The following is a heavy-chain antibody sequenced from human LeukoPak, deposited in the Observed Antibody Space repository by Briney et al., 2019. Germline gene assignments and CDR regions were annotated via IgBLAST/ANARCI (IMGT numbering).Heavy chain of an antibody. CDR2: ISSTSTYI. CDR1: GFTFSTYS. J-gene: IGHJ6*02. V-gene: IGHV3-21*01. CDR3: ARDRFEDV. Sequence: GGSLRLSCAASGFTFSTYSMNRVREAPGKGLEWGSSISSTSTYIYYADSVKGRFTISRDKAKNSLYLQMNRLRAEDTAVYYCARDRFEDVWGQGTTVTVSS. D-gene: IGHD3-16*01.